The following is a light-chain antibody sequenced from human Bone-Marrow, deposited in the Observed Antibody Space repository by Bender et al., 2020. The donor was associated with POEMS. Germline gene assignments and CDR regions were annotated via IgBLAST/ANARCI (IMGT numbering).Light chain of an antibody. CDR3: GTWDRSLSVAV. V-gene: IGLV1-40*01. CDR1: GSNIGPGYD. J-gene: IGLJ2*01. Sequence: QSVLTQPPSVSGTPGQRVTISCSGSGSNIGPGYDVHWYQQLPGTAPKLLIYNNRNRPSGVPDRLSGSKSGTTASLAITGLQAEDEADYYCGTWDRSLSVAVVGGGTKLTVL. CDR2: NNR.